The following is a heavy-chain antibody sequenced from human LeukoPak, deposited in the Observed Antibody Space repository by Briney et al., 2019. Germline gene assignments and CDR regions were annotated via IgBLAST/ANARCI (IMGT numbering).Heavy chain of an antibody. J-gene: IGHJ3*02. D-gene: IGHD5-24*01. Sequence: GTSLRLSCAASGFTFSSYGMHWVRQAPGKGLEWVAVMSYDGSNKYYENSLKGRFTISRDNSKNTLYLQMNNLRTEDTAVYYCARDHKGGDGADAFDIWGHGTMVTVSS. V-gene: IGHV3-30*03. CDR2: MSYDGSNK. CDR3: ARDHKGGDGADAFDI. CDR1: GFTFSSYG.